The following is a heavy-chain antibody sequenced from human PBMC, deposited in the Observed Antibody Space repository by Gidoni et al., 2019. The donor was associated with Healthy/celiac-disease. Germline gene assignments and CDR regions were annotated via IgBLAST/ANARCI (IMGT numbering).Heavy chain of an antibody. V-gene: IGHV1-69*01. CDR1: GGTFSSYA. CDR3: ARDSVVRGIFDY. D-gene: IGHD2-15*01. Sequence: QVQLVQSGAEVKKPGSAVKVSCKASGGTFSSYAISWVRQAPGQGLEWMGGSIPSFGTANYAQKFQGRVTITADESTSTAYMELSSLRSEDTAVYYCARDSVVRGIFDYWGQGTLVTVSS. J-gene: IGHJ4*02. CDR2: SIPSFGTA.